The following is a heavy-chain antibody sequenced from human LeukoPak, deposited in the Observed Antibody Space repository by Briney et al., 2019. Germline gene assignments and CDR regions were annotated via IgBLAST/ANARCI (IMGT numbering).Heavy chain of an antibody. CDR2: IYTSGST. CDR3: AREGGDGYNPASNFDY. D-gene: IGHD5-24*01. CDR1: GGSISSGSYY. J-gene: IGHJ4*02. V-gene: IGHV4-61*02. Sequence: SETLSLTCTVSGGSISSGSYYWSWIRQPAGKGLEWLGCIYTSGSTNYNPSLKSRVTISVDTSKNQFSLKLSSVTGADTAVYYCAREGGDGYNPASNFDYWGQGTLVTVSS.